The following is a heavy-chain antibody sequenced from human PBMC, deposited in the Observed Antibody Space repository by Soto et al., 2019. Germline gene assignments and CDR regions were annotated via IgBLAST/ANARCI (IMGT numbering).Heavy chain of an antibody. D-gene: IGHD4-17*01. CDR3: ARGGKATVTAFDY. V-gene: IGHV4-30-4*01. J-gene: IGHJ4*02. CDR2: IYYSGST. Sequence: PSETLSLTCTVSGGSISSGDYYWSWIRQPPGKGLEWIGYIYYSGSTYYNPSLKSRVTISVGTSKNQFSLKLSSVTAADTAVYYCARGGKATVTAFDYWGQGTLVTVSS. CDR1: GGSISSGDYY.